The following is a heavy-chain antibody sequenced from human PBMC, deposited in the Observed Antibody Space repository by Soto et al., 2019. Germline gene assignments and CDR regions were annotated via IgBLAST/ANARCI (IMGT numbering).Heavy chain of an antibody. J-gene: IGHJ6*02. CDR3: ARAMGDWGTYYYYYGFDV. CDR1: GDSISSRSYY. V-gene: IGHV4-39*07. Sequence: PSETLSLTCTVTGDSISSRSYYWGWIRQPPGKGLEWIGSIYYSGSTYNNPSLESRLTISVDTSKNQFSLNLSSVTAADTAVYYCARAMGDWGTYYYYYGFDVWGQGTTVTVSS. D-gene: IGHD3-16*01. CDR2: IYYSGST.